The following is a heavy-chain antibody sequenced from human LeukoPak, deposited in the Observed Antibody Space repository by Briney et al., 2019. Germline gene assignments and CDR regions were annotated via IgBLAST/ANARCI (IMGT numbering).Heavy chain of an antibody. CDR2: ISGSGGST. D-gene: IGHD2-8*01. V-gene: IGHV3-23*01. Sequence: QPGGSLRLSCAASGFTFSSYAMSWVRQAPGKGLEWVSAISGSGGSTYYADSVKGRFTISRDNSKNTLYLQMNSLRAEDTAVYYCAKVSPQTIVLMVYAHTAAFDIWGQGTMVTVSS. CDR1: GFTFSSYA. J-gene: IGHJ3*02. CDR3: AKVSPQTIVLMVYAHTAAFDI.